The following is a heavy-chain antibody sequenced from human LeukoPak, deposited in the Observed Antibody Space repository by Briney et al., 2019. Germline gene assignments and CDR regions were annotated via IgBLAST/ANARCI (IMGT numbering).Heavy chain of an antibody. Sequence: GGSLRLSCAASGFTFDDYAMHWVRQAPGKGLEWVSGISWNSGSIGYADSVKGRFTISRDNAKSSLYLQMNSLRAEDTALYYCAKDLSSFGVVIEINYYYGMDVWGQGTTVTVSS. CDR1: GFTFDDYA. CDR2: ISWNSGSI. V-gene: IGHV3-9*01. CDR3: AKDLSSFGVVIEINYYYGMDV. J-gene: IGHJ6*02. D-gene: IGHD3-3*01.